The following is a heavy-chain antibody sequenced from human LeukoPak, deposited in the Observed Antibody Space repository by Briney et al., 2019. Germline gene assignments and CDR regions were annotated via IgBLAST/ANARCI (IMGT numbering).Heavy chain of an antibody. CDR1: GYILSDYY. Sequence: ASVKVSCKASGYILSDYYVHWIRQAPGQGLEWMGWIDPNSGGTHHAPNFQGRATMTRDSAISTVYLDLRRLTSDDTAIYYCAGSRRPFYYYGMHVWGLGTSVTVSS. V-gene: IGHV1-2*02. J-gene: IGHJ6*02. CDR3: AGSRRPFYYYGMHV. CDR2: IDPNSGGT.